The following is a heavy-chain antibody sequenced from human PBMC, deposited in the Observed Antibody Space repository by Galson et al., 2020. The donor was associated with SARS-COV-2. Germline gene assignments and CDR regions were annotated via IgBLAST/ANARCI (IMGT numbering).Heavy chain of an antibody. D-gene: IGHD3-9*01. CDR1: GFSLSTSGEG. J-gene: IGHJ5*02. Sequence: ESGPTLVKPTQTLTLTCTFSGFSLSTSGEGVGWIRQPPGKALEWLALIYWNDDKRYSPSLKNRLSITKDTSKNLVVLIMTNLDPVDTATYYCAHKRQTATGPPFGPWGQGTLVTVSS. CDR2: IYWNDDK. CDR3: AHKRQTATGPPFGP. V-gene: IGHV2-5*01.